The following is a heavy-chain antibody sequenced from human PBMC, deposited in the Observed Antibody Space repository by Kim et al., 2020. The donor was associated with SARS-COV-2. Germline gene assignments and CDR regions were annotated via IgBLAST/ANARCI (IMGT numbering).Heavy chain of an antibody. CDR3: ARDPSAEGGSYYGGDFDY. Sequence: GGSLRLSCAASGFTFSSYAMHWVRQAPGKGLEWVAVISYDGSNKYYADSVKGRFTISRDNSKNTLYLQMNSLRAEDTAVYYCARDPSAEGGSYYGGDFDYWGQGTLVTVSS. J-gene: IGHJ4*02. V-gene: IGHV3-30*04. CDR1: GFTFSSYA. D-gene: IGHD1-26*01. CDR2: ISYDGSNK.